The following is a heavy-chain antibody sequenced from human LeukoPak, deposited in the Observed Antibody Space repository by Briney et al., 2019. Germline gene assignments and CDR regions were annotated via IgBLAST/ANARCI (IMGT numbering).Heavy chain of an antibody. CDR2: ISSSGSTI. D-gene: IGHD6-13*01. Sequence: PGGSLSLSCAASGFIFSTYGMHWVRQAPGKGLEWVSYISSSGSTIYYADSVKGRFTISRDNAKNSLYLQMNSLRAEDTAVYYCARDPSYSSSWYMGAFDIWGQGTMVTVSS. CDR1: GFIFSTYG. J-gene: IGHJ3*02. CDR3: ARDPSYSSSWYMGAFDI. V-gene: IGHV3-48*04.